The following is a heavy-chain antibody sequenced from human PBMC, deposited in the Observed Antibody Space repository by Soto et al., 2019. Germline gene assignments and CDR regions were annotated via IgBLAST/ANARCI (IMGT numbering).Heavy chain of an antibody. J-gene: IGHJ5*02. Sequence: PSETLTLTCAVASGSNIGGDYCWSWIRQPPGEGLEWIGYVYHTGRDYYEPSLKSRVMMSVDTSKKQFSLKLRSVTAADTAVYYCVRDGTKTLRDWFDPWGQGISVTVSS. CDR1: SGSNIGGDYC. CDR3: VRDGTKTLRDWFDP. D-gene: IGHD1-1*01. CDR2: VYHTGRD. V-gene: IGHV4-30-4*01.